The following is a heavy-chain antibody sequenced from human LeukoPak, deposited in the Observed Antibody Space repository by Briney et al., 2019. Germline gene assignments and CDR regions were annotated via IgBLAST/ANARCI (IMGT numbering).Heavy chain of an antibody. CDR1: GFLFSSFE. Sequence: GSLRLSCAASGFLFSSFEVNWVRQAPGKGLEWVSYISSSSSTIYYADSVKGRFTISRDNAKNSLYLQMNSLRAEDTAVYYCARDLVRLYYYDSSGARAKAFDIWGQGTMVTVSS. V-gene: IGHV3-48*01. J-gene: IGHJ3*02. D-gene: IGHD3-22*01. CDR3: ARDLVRLYYYDSSGARAKAFDI. CDR2: ISSSSSTI.